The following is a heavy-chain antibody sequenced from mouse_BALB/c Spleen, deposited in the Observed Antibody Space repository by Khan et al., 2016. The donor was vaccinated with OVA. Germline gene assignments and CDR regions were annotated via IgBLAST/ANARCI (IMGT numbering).Heavy chain of an antibody. Sequence: QIQLVQSGPELKKPGETVKISCKASGYTFTNYGMNWVKQSPGKALKWMGWINTYTGEPTYADDFKGRFAFSLETSASTAYLQINNLKDEDTATYFCARPPYFSYTLDHWGQGTTVTVSS. CDR3: ARPPYFSYTLDH. J-gene: IGHJ4*01. V-gene: IGHV9-3-1*01. CDR1: GYTFTNYG. CDR2: INTYTGEP. D-gene: IGHD2-10*01.